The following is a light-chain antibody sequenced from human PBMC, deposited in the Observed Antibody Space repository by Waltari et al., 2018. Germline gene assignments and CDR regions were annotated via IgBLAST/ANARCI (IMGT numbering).Light chain of an antibody. CDR3: QQSFSSPWT. J-gene: IGKJ1*01. CDR2: GAS. V-gene: IGKV1-39*01. CDR1: QNIGTY. Sequence: DIQMTQSPSSLSASVGDTVTVTCLASQNIGTYLNWYQQKTAKAPKPLIYGASTLQRGVPSRFRGSASGTEFTLTVTNLQPDDFATYFCQQSFSSPWTFGQGTTVNI.